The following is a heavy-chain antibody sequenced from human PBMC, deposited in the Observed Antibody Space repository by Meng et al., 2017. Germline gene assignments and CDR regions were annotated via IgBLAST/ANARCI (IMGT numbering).Heavy chain of an antibody. CDR3: ARGFGSGWYRD. CDR1: GGSISSSTYY. V-gene: IGHV4-39*07. Sequence: SETLSLTCTVSGGSISSSTYYWSWIRQPPGKGLEWIGEINHSGSTNYNPSLKSRVTISVDTSKNQFSLKLSSVTAADTAVYYCARGFGSGWYRDWGQGTLVTGAS. CDR2: INHSGST. D-gene: IGHD6-19*01. J-gene: IGHJ4*02.